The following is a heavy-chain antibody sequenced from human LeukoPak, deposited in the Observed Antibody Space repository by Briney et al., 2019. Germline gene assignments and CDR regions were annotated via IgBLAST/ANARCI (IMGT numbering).Heavy chain of an antibody. CDR3: ARAAPWFGELL. J-gene: IGHJ1*01. CDR1: GGSFSGYY. Sequence: SETISLTCAVYGGSFSGYYWSWSRQPPGKGLEWIGEINHSGSTNYNPSLKSRVTISVDTSKNQFSLKLSSVTAADTAVYYCARAAPWFGELLWGQGTLVSASS. D-gene: IGHD3-10*01. V-gene: IGHV4-34*01. CDR2: INHSGST.